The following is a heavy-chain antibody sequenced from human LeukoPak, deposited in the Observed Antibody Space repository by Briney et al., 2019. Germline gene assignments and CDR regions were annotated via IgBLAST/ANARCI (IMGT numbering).Heavy chain of an antibody. CDR1: GFTFSSYS. D-gene: IGHD1-26*01. V-gene: IGHV3-48*04. J-gene: IGHJ3*02. CDR2: ISSSSSTI. CDR3: ARDAPYSGSPWDAFDI. Sequence: GGSLRLSCAASGFTFSSYSMNWVRQAPGKGLEWVSYISSSSSTIYYADSVKGRFTISRDNAKNSLYLQMNSLRAEDTAVYYCARDAPYSGSPWDAFDIWGQGTMVTVSS.